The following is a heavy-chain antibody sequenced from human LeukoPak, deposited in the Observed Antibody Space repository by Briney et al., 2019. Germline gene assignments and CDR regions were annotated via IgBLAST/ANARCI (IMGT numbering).Heavy chain of an antibody. J-gene: IGHJ4*02. V-gene: IGHV3-23*01. Sequence: PGGSLRLSCAASGFTVSNNYMSWVRQAPGKGLEWVSAISGSGGSTYYADSVKGRFTISRDNSKNTLYLQMNSLRAEDTAVYYCAKLYRAVTGMFFDYWGQGTLVTVSS. D-gene: IGHD6-19*01. CDR3: AKLYRAVTGMFFDY. CDR1: GFTVSNNY. CDR2: ISGSGGST.